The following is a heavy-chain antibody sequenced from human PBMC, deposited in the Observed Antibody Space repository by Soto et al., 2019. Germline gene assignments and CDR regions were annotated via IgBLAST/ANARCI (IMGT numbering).Heavy chain of an antibody. CDR1: GFTLSGYW. V-gene: IGHV3-74*01. D-gene: IGHD5-18*01. Sequence: EVQLVESGGGLVQPGGSVRLSCAASGFTLSGYWMHWVRQVPGKGLVWVSRVNSDGSMTAYADSVKGRFTISRDNAKNTLYLQMNSLKADDTAVYYCARGKDQRNTQTYSYFDSWGHGTQVAVSS. CDR3: ARGKDQRNTQTYSYFDS. J-gene: IGHJ4*01. CDR2: VNSDGSMT.